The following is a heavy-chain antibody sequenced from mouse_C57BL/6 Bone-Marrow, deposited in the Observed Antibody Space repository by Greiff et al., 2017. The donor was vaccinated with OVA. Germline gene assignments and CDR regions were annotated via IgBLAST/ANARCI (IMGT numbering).Heavy chain of an antibody. D-gene: IGHD3-2*02. Sequence: LQQPGAELVKPGASVKLSCKASGYTFTSYWMQWVKQRPGQGLEWIGEIDPSDSYTNYNQKFKGKATLTVDTSSSTAYMQLSSLTSEDSAVYYCAREGQLRPLYFDYWGQGTTLTVSS. CDR2: IDPSDSYT. CDR3: AREGQLRPLYFDY. V-gene: IGHV1-50*01. CDR1: GYTFTSYW. J-gene: IGHJ2*01.